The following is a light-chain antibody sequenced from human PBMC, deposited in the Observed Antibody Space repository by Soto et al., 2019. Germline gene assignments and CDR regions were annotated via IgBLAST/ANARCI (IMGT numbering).Light chain of an antibody. V-gene: IGKV1-5*01. CDR1: HSLNAR. J-gene: IGKJ1*01. CDR3: QQYNYYST. Sequence: DIPMTQSPSTLSSSIGDIVTITCRASHSLNARLAWNRQRPGHAPDLLIYDVSTLETGVPSRFSGTGSETEFTLTISGLQPDDFATYYCQQYNYYSTFGPGTTVEIK. CDR2: DVS.